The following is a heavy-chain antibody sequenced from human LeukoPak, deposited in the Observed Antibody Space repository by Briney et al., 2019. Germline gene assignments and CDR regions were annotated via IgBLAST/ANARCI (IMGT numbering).Heavy chain of an antibody. CDR3: ARDRLHYGEYEKTLDY. CDR2: ISGSGGNT. J-gene: IGHJ4*02. Sequence: GGSLRLSCVASGFTFSNYAMAWVRQAPGKGLEWVSGISGSGGNTYYVDSVKGRFTISRDNGKNSLYLQMNSLRAEDTAVYYCARDRLHYGEYEKTLDYWGQGTLVTVSS. D-gene: IGHD4-17*01. CDR1: GFTFSNYA. V-gene: IGHV3-23*01.